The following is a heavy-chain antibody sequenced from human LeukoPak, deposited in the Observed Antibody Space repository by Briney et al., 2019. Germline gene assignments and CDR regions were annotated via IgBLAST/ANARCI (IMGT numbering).Heavy chain of an antibody. V-gene: IGHV4-34*01. D-gene: IGHD3-22*01. CDR2: INHSGST. CDR1: GGSFSGYY. J-gene: IGHJ4*02. Sequence: PSETLSLTCAVYGGSFSGYYWSWIRQPPGRGLEWIGEINHSGSTNYNPSLKSRVTMSVDTSKNQFSLKLRSVTAADTAVYYCARDGYYFDSSGYYFWGQGTLVTVSS. CDR3: ARDGYYFDSSGYYF.